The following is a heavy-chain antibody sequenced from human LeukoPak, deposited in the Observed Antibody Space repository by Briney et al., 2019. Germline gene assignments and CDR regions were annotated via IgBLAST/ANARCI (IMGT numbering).Heavy chain of an antibody. J-gene: IGHJ4*02. Sequence: GGSLRLPCAASGFTFTNYAMTWVRQVPGKGLEWVSHISGSGGSSYHVDSVKGRFTISRDNSKNTLYLQMNSLRAEDTAVYYCARLGRYADYWGQGTLVTVSS. D-gene: IGHD3-16*01. V-gene: IGHV3-23*01. CDR2: ISGSGGSS. CDR3: ARLGRYADY. CDR1: GFTFTNYA.